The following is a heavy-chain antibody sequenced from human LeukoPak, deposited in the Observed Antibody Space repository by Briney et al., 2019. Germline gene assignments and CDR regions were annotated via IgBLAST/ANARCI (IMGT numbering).Heavy chain of an antibody. V-gene: IGHV2-5*02. CDR3: ARLTGARGFDY. CDR2: IDRDDEK. D-gene: IGHD3-10*01. CDR1: GFSLSTSGVG. Sequence: SGPTLVKPTQTLTLTCTFSGFSLSTSGVGVGWIRQPPGKALEWLAVIDRDDEKRYSPSLKSRLTITKDTSNNQVVLTMSSVDPVDTATYYCARLTGARGFDYWGQGTLVTVSS. J-gene: IGHJ4*02.